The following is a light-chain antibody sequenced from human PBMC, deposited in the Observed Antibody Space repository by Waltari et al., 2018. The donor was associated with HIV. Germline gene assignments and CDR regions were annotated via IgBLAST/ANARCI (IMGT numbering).Light chain of an antibody. Sequence: QSALTHPASFSGSPGQSITILCTRTSCNVGSDDLVSWYQQHPGEAPRLSIYAATKRPSGVSNRFSGSKSGNTASLTISGLQAEDEADYYCCSCQRGGIRYVFGTGTKVTVL. J-gene: IGLJ1*01. CDR1: SCNVGSDDL. CDR2: AAT. CDR3: CSCQRGGIRYV. V-gene: IGLV2-23*01.